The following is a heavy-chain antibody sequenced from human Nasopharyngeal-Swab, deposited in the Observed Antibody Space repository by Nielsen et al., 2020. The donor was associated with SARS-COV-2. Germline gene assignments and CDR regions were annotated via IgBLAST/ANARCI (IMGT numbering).Heavy chain of an antibody. CDR1: GFIFSNFA. D-gene: IGHD3-22*01. CDR2: ISSSGGST. V-gene: IGHV3-23*01. Sequence: GGSLRLSCAASGFIFSNFAMSWVRQAPGKGLEWVSAISSSGGSTYYADSVKGRFTISRDNSKNTLYLQMNSPRAEDTAVYYCARYDDYYDSSGYAYWGQGTLVTVSS. CDR3: ARYDDYYDSSGYAY. J-gene: IGHJ4*02.